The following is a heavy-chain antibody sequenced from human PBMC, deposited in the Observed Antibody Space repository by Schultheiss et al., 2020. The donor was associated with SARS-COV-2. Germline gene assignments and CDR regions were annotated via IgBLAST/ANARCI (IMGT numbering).Heavy chain of an antibody. CDR1: GGSIRNSGHN. V-gene: IGHV4-39*07. CDR2: IYYSGST. J-gene: IGHJ6*02. CDR3: ARVISVDEWFGEFNYGMDV. Sequence: SETLSLTCSVSGGSIRNSGHNWGWIRQPPGKGLEWIGNIYYSGSTYDNPSLKSRVTISVDTSKNQFSLKLSSVTAADTAVYYCARVISVDEWFGEFNYGMDVWGQGATVTVSS. D-gene: IGHD3-10*01.